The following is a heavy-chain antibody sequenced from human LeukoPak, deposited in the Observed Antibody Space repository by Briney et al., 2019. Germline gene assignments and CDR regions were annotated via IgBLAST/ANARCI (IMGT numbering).Heavy chain of an antibody. D-gene: IGHD2-2*01. J-gene: IGHJ4*02. V-gene: IGHV3-66*01. CDR3: ARDLSSWSATPVDY. CDR2: IYSGGST. CDR1: GFTVSSNY. Sequence: PGGSLRLSCAASGFTVSSNYMSWVRQAPGKGLEWVSVIYSGGSTYYADSVKGRFTISRDDSKNTLYLQMNSLRAEDTAAYYCARDLSSWSATPVDYWGQGTLVTVSS.